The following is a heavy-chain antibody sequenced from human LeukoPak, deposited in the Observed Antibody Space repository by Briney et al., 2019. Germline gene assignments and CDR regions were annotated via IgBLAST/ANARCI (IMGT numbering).Heavy chain of an antibody. CDR2: VSYDGSSK. D-gene: IGHD2-15*01. CDR1: GFTFSSHD. V-gene: IGHV3-30*04. J-gene: IGHJ3*02. Sequence: GGSLRLSCAASGFTFSSHDMHWVRQAPGKGLEWVAAVSYDGSSKYYADSVKGRFTISRDNSKNTLYLQMNSLRAEDTAVYYCAREEYCSGGSCSTGAFDIRGQGTLVTASS. CDR3: AREEYCSGGSCSTGAFDI.